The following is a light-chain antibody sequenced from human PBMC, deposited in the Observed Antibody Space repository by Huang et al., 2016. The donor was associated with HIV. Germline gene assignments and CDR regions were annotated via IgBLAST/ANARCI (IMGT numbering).Light chain of an antibody. CDR2: TVS. Sequence: DVVLTQSPLSLPVTLGQPASISCKSSHSLLHSDGNTYLNWFLQRQGQSPRRLLYTVSNRDFCVPARFSGSGSGADFTLTISRVEAEDIGVYYCMQGTHWPQTFGQGTKVEVK. V-gene: IGKV2-30*02. CDR1: HSLLHSDGNTY. CDR3: MQGTHWPQT. J-gene: IGKJ1*01.